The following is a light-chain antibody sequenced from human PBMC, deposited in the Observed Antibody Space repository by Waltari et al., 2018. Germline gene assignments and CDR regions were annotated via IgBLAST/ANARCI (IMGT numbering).Light chain of an antibody. CDR1: QGIFSA. Sequence: AFQLTQSPSSLSASVGDRVTLSCRASQGIFSALAWYQQKPGQPPKLLIYAASTLESGVPSRVRCSGSGTNFTLTISSLEAEDFATYYCQQFNTYPLTFGGRTRVDIK. V-gene: IGKV1-13*02. CDR2: AAS. CDR3: QQFNTYPLT. J-gene: IGKJ4*01.